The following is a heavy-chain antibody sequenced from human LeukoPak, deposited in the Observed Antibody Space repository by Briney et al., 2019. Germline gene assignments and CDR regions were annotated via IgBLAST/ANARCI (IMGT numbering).Heavy chain of an antibody. CDR1: GGSISSSSYY. CDR3: ARIFPLSSWYLSGYYYYYMDV. CDR2: IYYSGST. D-gene: IGHD6-13*01. J-gene: IGHJ6*03. Sequence: KPSETLSLTCTVSGGSISSSSYYWGWIRQPPGKGLEWIGSIYYSGSTYYNPSLKSRVTISVDTSKNQFSLKLSSVTAADTAVYYCARIFPLSSWYLSGYYYYYMDVWGKGTTVTVSS. V-gene: IGHV4-39*01.